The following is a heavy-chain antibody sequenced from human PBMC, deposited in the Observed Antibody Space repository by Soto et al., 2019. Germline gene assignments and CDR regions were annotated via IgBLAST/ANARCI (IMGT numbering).Heavy chain of an antibody. Sequence: QVQLVESGGGVVQPGRSLRLSCAASGFTFSSYAMHWVRQAPGKGLEWVAVISYDGSNKYYADSVKGRFTISRDNSKNTLYLQMNSLRAEDTAVYYCARDRSPTGTIFGALWGQGTLVTVSS. D-gene: IGHD3-3*01. CDR1: GFTFSSYA. J-gene: IGHJ4*02. V-gene: IGHV3-30-3*01. CDR3: ARDRSPTGTIFGAL. CDR2: ISYDGSNK.